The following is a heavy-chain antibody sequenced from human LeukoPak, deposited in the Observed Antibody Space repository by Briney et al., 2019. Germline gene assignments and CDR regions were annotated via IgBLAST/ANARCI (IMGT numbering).Heavy chain of an antibody. J-gene: IGHJ4*02. CDR1: GYRFTSYW. CDR2: IYPGDSDT. D-gene: IGHD6-13*01. Sequence: GESLKISCKGSGYRFTSYWIGWVRPMPGKGLEWMGIIYPGDSDTRYSPSFQGQVTISADKSISTAYLQWSSLKASDTAMYYCARSYSRSWYTEYYFDYWGQGTLVTVSS. V-gene: IGHV5-51*01. CDR3: ARSYSRSWYTEYYFDY.